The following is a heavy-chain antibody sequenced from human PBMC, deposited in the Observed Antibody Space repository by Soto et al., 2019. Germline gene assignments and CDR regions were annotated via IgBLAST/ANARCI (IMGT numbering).Heavy chain of an antibody. CDR2: ISYDGSNK. CDR3: AKVYSSSLSDYFDY. Sequence: GGSLRLSCAASGFTFSSYGMHWVRQAPGKGLEWVAVISYDGSNKYYADSVKGRFTISRDNSKNTLYLQMNSLRAEDTAVYYCAKVYSSSLSDYFDYWGQGTLFTFSS. V-gene: IGHV3-30*18. CDR1: GFTFSSYG. D-gene: IGHD6-13*01. J-gene: IGHJ4*02.